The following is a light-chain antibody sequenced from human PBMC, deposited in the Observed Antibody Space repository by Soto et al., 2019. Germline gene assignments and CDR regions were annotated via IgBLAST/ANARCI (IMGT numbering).Light chain of an antibody. CDR3: SSYTSDTTHVV. V-gene: IGLV2-14*03. CDR2: DIN. J-gene: IGLJ2*01. CDR1: SSDVGLYNY. Sequence: QSALTQPASVSGSPGQSITISCTGSSSDVGLYNYVPWYQQHPGKAPKLMIYDINDRPSGVSDRFSGSKSGNTASLTISGLQADDEADYFCSSYTSDTTHVVFGGGTQLTVL.